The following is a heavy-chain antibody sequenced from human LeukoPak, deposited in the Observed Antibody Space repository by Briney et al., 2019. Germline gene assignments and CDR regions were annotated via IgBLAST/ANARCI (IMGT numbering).Heavy chain of an antibody. CDR3: ARAPNSSSYAFDI. D-gene: IGHD6-6*01. CDR2: ISSGGSTI. Sequence: PGGSLRLSCVASGFTFSDSYMAWVRQAPGKGLEWISYISSGGSTIYYADSVKGRFTISRDNAKNSLYLQMNSLRAEDTAVYYCARAPNSSSYAFDIWGQGTMVTVSS. J-gene: IGHJ3*02. V-gene: IGHV3-11*04. CDR1: GFTFSDSY.